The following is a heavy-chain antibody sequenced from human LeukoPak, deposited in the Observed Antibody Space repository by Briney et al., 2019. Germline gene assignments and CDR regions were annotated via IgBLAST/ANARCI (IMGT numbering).Heavy chain of an antibody. CDR1: GFTFSDHY. D-gene: IGHD3-3*01. V-gene: IGHV3-72*01. Sequence: GGSLRLSCAASGFTFSDHYMDWVRQAPGKGLEWVGRVRNKADSYTTEYAASVKGRFTVSRDDSKNSLYLQMNSLKTEDTAVYYCARGGFRHNFDCWGQGTLVTVSS. CDR2: VRNKADSYTT. J-gene: IGHJ4*01. CDR3: ARGGFRHNFDC.